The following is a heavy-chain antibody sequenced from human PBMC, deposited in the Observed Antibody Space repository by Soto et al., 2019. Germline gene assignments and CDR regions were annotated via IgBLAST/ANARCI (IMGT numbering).Heavy chain of an antibody. J-gene: IGHJ3*02. Sequence: GGSLRLSCAASGFTFSGYGMHWVRQAPGKGLEWVAVISYDGSNKYYADSVKGRFTISRDNSKNTLYLQMNSLRAEDTAVYYCAIGLSLDAFDIWGQGTMVTVSS. CDR1: GFTFSGYG. V-gene: IGHV3-30*03. D-gene: IGHD3-22*01. CDR2: ISYDGSNK. CDR3: AIGLSLDAFDI.